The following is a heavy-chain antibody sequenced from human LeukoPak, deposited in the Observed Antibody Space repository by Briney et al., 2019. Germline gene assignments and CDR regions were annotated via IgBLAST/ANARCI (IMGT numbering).Heavy chain of an antibody. J-gene: IGHJ3*01. CDR3: ARAQQWLLPGAFDF. Sequence: SETLSLTCAVSGASIDRSNWWAWVRQPQGKGLEWIGDVFHSGGTKYNPSFKTRVTIEVDKSKNQLSLNLESLTAADTAVYFCARAQQWLLPGAFDFWGQGTTVTVSS. CDR1: GASIDRSNW. CDR2: VFHSGGT. V-gene: IGHV4-4*02. D-gene: IGHD6-19*01.